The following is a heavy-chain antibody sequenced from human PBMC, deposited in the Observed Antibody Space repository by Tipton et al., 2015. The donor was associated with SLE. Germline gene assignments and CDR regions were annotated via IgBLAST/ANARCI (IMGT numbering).Heavy chain of an antibody. Sequence: TLSLTCTVSGGSISSYYWSWIRQPPGKGLEWIGYIYYSGSTNYNPSLKSRVTISADTSKNQFSLRLSSVTAADTAVYYCARVRGGWANDASDIWGQGTMVTVSS. J-gene: IGHJ3*02. CDR1: GGSISSYY. D-gene: IGHD6-19*01. CDR2: IYYSGST. CDR3: ARVRGGWANDASDI. V-gene: IGHV4-59*01.